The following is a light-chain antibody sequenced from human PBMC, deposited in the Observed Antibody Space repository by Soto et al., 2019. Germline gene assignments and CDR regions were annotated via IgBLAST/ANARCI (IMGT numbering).Light chain of an antibody. Sequence: DIVMTQSPDSLAVSLGERATINCKSSQSVLYSSNNKNYLAWYQQKPGQPPKLLIYWASTRESGVPDRFSGSGSGTDFTLTISSLQAEDVAVYYCQHYYTTLPAFGPGTKVDIK. CDR2: WAS. V-gene: IGKV4-1*01. CDR1: QSVLYSSNNKNY. J-gene: IGKJ3*01. CDR3: QHYYTTLPA.